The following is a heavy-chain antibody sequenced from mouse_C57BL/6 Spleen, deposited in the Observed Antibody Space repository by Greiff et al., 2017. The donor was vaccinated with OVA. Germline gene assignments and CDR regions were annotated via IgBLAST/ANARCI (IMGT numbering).Heavy chain of an antibody. CDR1: GYTFTTYP. Sequence: VQRVESGAELVKPGASVKMSCKASGYTFTTYPIEWMKQNHGKSLEWIGNFHPYNDDTKYNEKFKGKATLTVEKSSSTVYLELSRLTSDDSAVYYCARRDYDEAWFAYWGQGTLVTVSA. CDR2: FHPYNDDT. J-gene: IGHJ3*01. V-gene: IGHV1-47*01. CDR3: ARRDYDEAWFAY. D-gene: IGHD2-4*01.